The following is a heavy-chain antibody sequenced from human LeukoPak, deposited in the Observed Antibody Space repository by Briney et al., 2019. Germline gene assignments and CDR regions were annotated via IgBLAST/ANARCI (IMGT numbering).Heavy chain of an antibody. J-gene: IGHJ6*02. V-gene: IGHV3-30-3*01. CDR2: ISYDKSNK. CDR3: VAHSGYEAYYYYYGMDV. CDR1: GFTFSSYA. Sequence: GRSLRLSCAASGFTFSSYAMHWVRQAPGKGLEWVALISYDKSNKYYADSVKGRFTISRDNSKNTLFVQMNSLRTEDTAVYYCVAHSGYEAYYYYYGMDVWGQGTTVTVSS. D-gene: IGHD5-12*01.